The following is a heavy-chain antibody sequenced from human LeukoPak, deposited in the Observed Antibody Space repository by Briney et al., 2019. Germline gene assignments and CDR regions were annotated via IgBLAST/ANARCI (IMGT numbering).Heavy chain of an antibody. CDR3: ARDLAVVAAAGIDPETYYYYGMDV. Sequence: SLRLSCAASGFTVSSNYMSWVRQAPGKGLEWVSVIYSGGSTYYADSVKGRFTISRDNSKNTLYLQMNSLRAEDTAVYYCARDLAVVAAAGIDPETYYYYGMDVWGQGTTVTVSS. CDR1: GFTVSSNY. CDR2: IYSGGST. V-gene: IGHV3-66*01. J-gene: IGHJ6*02. D-gene: IGHD6-13*01.